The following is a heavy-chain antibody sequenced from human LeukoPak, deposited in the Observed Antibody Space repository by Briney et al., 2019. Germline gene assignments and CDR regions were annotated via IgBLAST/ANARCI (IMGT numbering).Heavy chain of an antibody. J-gene: IGHJ4*02. CDR2: IFHSGIT. D-gene: IGHD2-2*01. Sequence: SETLSLTCAVSGFSISSGYFWAWIRQSPGKGLEWIGSIFHSGITYYNPSLKSRITISVDTSKNQFSLRLSSVTAADTAVYYCARRISTRRGETCSSTSCYFDYWGQGTRVTVSS. CDR1: GFSISSGYF. V-gene: IGHV4-38-2*01. CDR3: ARRISTRRGETCSSTSCYFDY.